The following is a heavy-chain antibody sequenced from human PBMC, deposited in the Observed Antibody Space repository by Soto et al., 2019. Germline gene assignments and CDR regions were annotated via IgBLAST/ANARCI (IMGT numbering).Heavy chain of an antibody. CDR1: GDSIRNFY. CDR2: IYSSGST. CDR3: VRDCSGGGCYSDYGMDV. D-gene: IGHD2-15*01. V-gene: IGHV4-4*07. Sequence: QVQLQESGPGLVKPSETLSLTCTVSGDSIRNFYWSWIRQPAGKGLEWIGRIYSSGSTDYYASLKSRVSMSVDRSNNQFFLRLTSVTAEDTAVYYCVRDCSGGGCYSDYGMDVWGQGTTVTVSS. J-gene: IGHJ6*02.